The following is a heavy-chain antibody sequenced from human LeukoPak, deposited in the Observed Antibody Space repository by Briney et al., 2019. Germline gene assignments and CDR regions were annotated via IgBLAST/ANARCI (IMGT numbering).Heavy chain of an antibody. D-gene: IGHD3-22*01. CDR3: AKHGSSGYNFDY. V-gene: IGHV3-66*04. CDR1: GFTVSSNY. CDR2: IYSGGST. Sequence: GGSLRLSCAASGFTVSSNYMSWVRQAPGKGLEWVSVIYSGGSTCYADSVKGRFTISRDNSKNTLYLQMNSLRAEDTAVYYCAKHGSSGYNFDYWGQGTLVTVSS. J-gene: IGHJ4*02.